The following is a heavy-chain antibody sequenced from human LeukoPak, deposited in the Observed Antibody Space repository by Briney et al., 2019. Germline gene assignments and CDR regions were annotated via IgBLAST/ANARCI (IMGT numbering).Heavy chain of an antibody. CDR3: ATTGRAYCGGDCYPSAFDI. D-gene: IGHD2-21*02. J-gene: IGHJ3*02. CDR2: IYTSGST. V-gene: IGHV4-4*07. CDR1: GGSISSYY. Sequence: SETLSLTCTVSGGSISSYYWSWIRQPAGKGLEWIGRIYTSGSTNYNPSLKSRVTISVDTSKNQFSLKLSSVTAADTAVYYCATTGRAYCGGDCYPSAFDIWGQGTMVTVSS.